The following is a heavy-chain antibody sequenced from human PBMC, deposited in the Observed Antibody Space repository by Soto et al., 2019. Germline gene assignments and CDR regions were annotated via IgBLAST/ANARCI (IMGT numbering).Heavy chain of an antibody. J-gene: IGHJ3*01. CDR3: AKDYQWELQRGGDGFDF. V-gene: IGHV3-30*18. Sequence: QVQLVESGGGVVQPGRSLRLSCAVSGFTFSSYARHWVRQAPGKGLEWVAVISYHGTNIYYADAVKGRFTISRDNSKNTVYLQMNSVRAEDTAVYYCAKDYQWELQRGGDGFDFWGQGTMVTVSS. CDR1: GFTFSSYA. CDR2: ISYHGTNI. D-gene: IGHD1-26*01.